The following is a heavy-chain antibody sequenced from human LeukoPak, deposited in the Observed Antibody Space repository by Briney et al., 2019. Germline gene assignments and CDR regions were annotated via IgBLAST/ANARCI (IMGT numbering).Heavy chain of an antibody. Sequence: SETLSLTCTVSGGSISSYYWRWIRQPPGKGLEWIGYIYYSGSTNYNPSLKSRVTISVDTSKNQFSLKLSSVTAADTAVYYCARDPGSSGAFDIWGQGTMVTVSS. CDR1: GGSISSYY. J-gene: IGHJ3*02. V-gene: IGHV4-59*01. D-gene: IGHD3-10*01. CDR2: IYYSGST. CDR3: ARDPGSSGAFDI.